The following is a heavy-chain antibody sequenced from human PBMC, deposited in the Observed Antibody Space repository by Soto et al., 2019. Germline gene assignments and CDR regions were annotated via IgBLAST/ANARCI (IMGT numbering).Heavy chain of an antibody. V-gene: IGHV3-11*01. Sequence: PGGSLRLSCAASGFTFSDYYMSWIRQAPGKGLEWVSYISSSGSTIYYADSVKGRFTISRDNAKNSLYLQMNSLRAEDTAVYYCARVGSSGWYYTVRDKYYFDYWGQGTLVTVSS. J-gene: IGHJ4*02. D-gene: IGHD6-19*01. CDR3: ARVGSSGWYYTVRDKYYFDY. CDR2: ISSSGSTI. CDR1: GFTFSDYY.